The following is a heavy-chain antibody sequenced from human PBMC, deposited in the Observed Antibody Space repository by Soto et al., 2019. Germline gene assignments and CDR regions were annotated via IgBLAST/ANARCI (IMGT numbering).Heavy chain of an antibody. CDR3: ARDSNRAASCTGWFDP. CDR2: INPSGGRT. J-gene: IGHJ5*02. CDR1: GYSFRTYF. D-gene: IGHD3-10*02. V-gene: IGHV1-46*01. Sequence: QVQLLQSGAEVKKPGASVNISCKASGYSFRTYFIHWVRQAPGQGLEWMGVINPSGGRTKYAQRFNGRDVMTSDTSTGSVYMESGSLRSDDTAVYYCARDSNRAASCTGWFDPWGQGSPVTVSS.